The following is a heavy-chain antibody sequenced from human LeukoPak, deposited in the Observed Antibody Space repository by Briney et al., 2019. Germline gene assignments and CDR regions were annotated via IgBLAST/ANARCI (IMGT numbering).Heavy chain of an antibody. Sequence: SETLSLTCTVSGGSISSYYWSWIRQPPGKGLEWIGYIYYSGSTNYNHSLKSRVTISVDTSKNQFSLKLSSVTAADTAVYYCARAPHYCSSTSCYYGMDVWGQGTTVTVSS. D-gene: IGHD2-2*01. CDR2: IYYSGST. V-gene: IGHV4-59*01. J-gene: IGHJ6*02. CDR3: ARAPHYCSSTSCYYGMDV. CDR1: GGSISSYY.